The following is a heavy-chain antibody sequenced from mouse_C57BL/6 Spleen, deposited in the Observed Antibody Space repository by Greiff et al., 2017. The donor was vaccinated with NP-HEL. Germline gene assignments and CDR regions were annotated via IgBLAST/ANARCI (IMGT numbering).Heavy chain of an antibody. CDR1: GFTFSSYA. CDR3: ARDLATADWYFDV. D-gene: IGHD1-2*01. CDR2: ISDGGSYT. V-gene: IGHV5-4*01. J-gene: IGHJ1*03. Sequence: EVMLVESGGGLVKPGGSLKLSCAASGFTFSSYAMSWVRQTPEKRLEWVATISDGGSYTYYPDNVKGRFTISRDNAKNNLYLQMSHLKSEDTAMYYCARDLATADWYFDVWGTGTTVTVSS.